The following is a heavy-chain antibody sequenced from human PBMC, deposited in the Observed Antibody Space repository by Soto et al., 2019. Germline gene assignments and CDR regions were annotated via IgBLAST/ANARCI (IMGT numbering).Heavy chain of an antibody. CDR2: IDPDSGDT. V-gene: IGHV1-2*02. Sequence: ASVKVSGKASGYSFTGYYMHWMRRAPGQGLEWMGWIDPDSGDTKHAQKFQGRVTMTRDTSISTAYMELSSLRSDDTAVYYCARAGGPVDYSDYVGTHYFDYWGQGALVTVSS. CDR1: GYSFTGYY. J-gene: IGHJ4*02. D-gene: IGHD4-17*01. CDR3: ARAGGPVDYSDYVGTHYFDY.